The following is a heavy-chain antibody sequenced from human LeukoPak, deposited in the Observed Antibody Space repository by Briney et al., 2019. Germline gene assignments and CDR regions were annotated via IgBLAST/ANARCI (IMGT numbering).Heavy chain of an antibody. CDR2: ISGSGGST. V-gene: IGHV3-23*01. CDR1: GFTFSSYG. D-gene: IGHD3-22*01. J-gene: IGHJ5*02. Sequence: GGSLRLSCAASGFTFSSYGMTWVRQAPGKGLEWVSGISGSGGSTYYADSVKGRFTISRDNAKNSLYLQMNSLRAEDTAVYYCARENYYDSSGYFGSHWFDPWGQGTLVTVSS. CDR3: ARENYYDSSGYFGSHWFDP.